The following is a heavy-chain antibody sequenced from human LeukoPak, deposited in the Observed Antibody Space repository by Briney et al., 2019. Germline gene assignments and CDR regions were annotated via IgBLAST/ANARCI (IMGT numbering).Heavy chain of an antibody. D-gene: IGHD3-22*01. Sequence: GGSLRLSCAASGFTFSSYSMNWVRQAPGKGLEWVSSISSSSSYIYYADSVKGRFTISRDNAKNSLYLQMNSLRAEDTAVHYCARMGPYYDSSGYLFDYWGQGTLVTVSS. J-gene: IGHJ4*02. CDR2: ISSSSSYI. CDR1: GFTFSSYS. CDR3: ARMGPYYDSSGYLFDY. V-gene: IGHV3-21*01.